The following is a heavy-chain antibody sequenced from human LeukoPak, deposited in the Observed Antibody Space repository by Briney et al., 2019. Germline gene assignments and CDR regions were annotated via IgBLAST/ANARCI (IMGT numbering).Heavy chain of an antibody. CDR2: ISSSGSTI. V-gene: IGHV3-48*03. CDR3: ARAEPYYDFWSGYYTNYYYYYGMDV. CDR1: GFTFSSYE. D-gene: IGHD3-3*01. Sequence: SGGSLRLSCAASGFTFSSYEMNWVRQAPGKGLEWVSYISSSGSTIYYADSVKGRFTISRDNAKNSLYLQMNSLRAEDTAVYYCARAEPYYDFWSGYYTNYYYYYGMDVWGQGTTVTVSS. J-gene: IGHJ6*02.